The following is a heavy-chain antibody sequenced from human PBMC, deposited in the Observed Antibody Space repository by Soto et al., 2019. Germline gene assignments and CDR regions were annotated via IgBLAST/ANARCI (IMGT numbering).Heavy chain of an antibody. J-gene: IGHJ4*02. V-gene: IGHV3-23*01. CDR2: ISGSGGST. Sequence: EVQLLESGGGLVQPGGSLRLSCAASGFTFSSYAMNWVRQAPGKGLEWVSVISGSGGSTYYADSVKGRFTISRDNSKNTLYRQMNSLRAEDTAVYYCAKRTIGSSYDYWGQGTLVTVSS. CDR3: AKRTIGSSYDY. CDR1: GFTFSSYA. D-gene: IGHD6-13*01.